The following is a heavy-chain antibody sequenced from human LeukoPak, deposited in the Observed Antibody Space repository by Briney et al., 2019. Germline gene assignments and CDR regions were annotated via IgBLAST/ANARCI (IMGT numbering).Heavy chain of an antibody. J-gene: IGHJ4*02. V-gene: IGHV1-18*01. CDR1: GYTFTSYG. Sequence: ASVKVSCKASGYTFTSYGISWVRQAPGQGLEWMGWISTHNGNTNYAQKFQGRVTMTTDTSTSTAYMGLGSLRSDDTAVYYCARGASYVILTGYSYFDYWGQGTLVTVSS. CDR3: ARGASYVILTGYSYFDY. D-gene: IGHD3-9*01. CDR2: ISTHNGNT.